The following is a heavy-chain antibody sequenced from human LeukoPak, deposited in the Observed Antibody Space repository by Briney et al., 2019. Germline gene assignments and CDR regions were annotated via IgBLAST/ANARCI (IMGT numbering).Heavy chain of an antibody. J-gene: IGHJ4*02. CDR2: IWYDGSYK. CDR3: ARESPGGTYALDY. CDR1: GFPFSSYG. Sequence: GGSLRLSCVASGFPFSSYGMHWVRQAPGKGLEWVAAIWYDGSYKYYTDSVKGRFTISRDNSKNTLHLQMNSLRAEDTAMYYCARESPGGTYALDYWGQGTLVIVSS. V-gene: IGHV3-33*01. D-gene: IGHD1-26*01.